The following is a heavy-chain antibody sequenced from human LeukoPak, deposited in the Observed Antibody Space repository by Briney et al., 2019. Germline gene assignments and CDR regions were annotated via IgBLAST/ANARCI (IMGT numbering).Heavy chain of an antibody. CDR3: ARMVRYMVRGVDWFDP. J-gene: IGHJ5*02. CDR1: GGSISSGGYS. Sequence: PSETLSLTCAVSGGSISSGGYSWSWIRQPPGKGLEWIGYIYHSGSTYYNPSLKSRVTISVDRSKNQFSLKLSSVTAADTAVYYCARMVRYMVRGVDWFDPWGQGTLVTVSS. CDR2: IYHSGST. V-gene: IGHV4-30-2*01. D-gene: IGHD3-10*01.